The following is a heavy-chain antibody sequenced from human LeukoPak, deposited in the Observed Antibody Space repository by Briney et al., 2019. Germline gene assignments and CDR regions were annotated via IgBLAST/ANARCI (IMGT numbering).Heavy chain of an antibody. CDR1: GFTASSNS. CDR2: IYSGGNT. D-gene: IGHD1-26*01. V-gene: IGHV3-53*01. J-gene: IGHJ4*02. CDR3: ARWGSEASFDY. Sequence: GGSLRLSCAASGFTASSNSMNWVRQAPGKGLEWVSVIYSGGNTYYADSVKGRFTISRDNSKYMVYLQMNSLRAEDTAVYYCARWGSEASFDYWGQGTLVTVSS.